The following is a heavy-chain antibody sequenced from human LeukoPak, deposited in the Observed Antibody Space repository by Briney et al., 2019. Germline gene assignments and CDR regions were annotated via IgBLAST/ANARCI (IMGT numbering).Heavy chain of an antibody. CDR2: IIPIFGTA. J-gene: IGHJ5*02. Sequence: SVKVSCKTSGGTFSSYAISWVRQAPGQGLEWMGGIIPIFGTANYAQKFQGRVTITADESTSTAYMELSSLRSEDTAVYYCASGSVGAQPQYNWFDPWGQGTLVTVSS. CDR3: ASGSVGAQPQYNWFDP. CDR1: GGTFSSYA. D-gene: IGHD1-26*01. V-gene: IGHV1-69*13.